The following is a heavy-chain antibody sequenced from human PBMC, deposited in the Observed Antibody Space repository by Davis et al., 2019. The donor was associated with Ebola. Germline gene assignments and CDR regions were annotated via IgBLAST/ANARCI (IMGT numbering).Heavy chain of an antibody. CDR3: AGGYCSSTSCYSGLVYYGMDV. D-gene: IGHD2-2*01. CDR1: GGSTSSYY. Sequence: GSLRLSCTVSGGSTSSYYWSWIRQPPGKGLEWIGNIYYSGSTNYNPSLKSRVTISVDTSKNQFSLKLSSVTAADTAVYYCAGGYCSSTSCYSGLVYYGMDVWGQGTTVTVSS. J-gene: IGHJ6*02. V-gene: IGHV4-59*01. CDR2: IYYSGST.